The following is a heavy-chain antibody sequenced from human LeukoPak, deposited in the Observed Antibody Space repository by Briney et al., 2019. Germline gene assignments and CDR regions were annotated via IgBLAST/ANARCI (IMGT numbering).Heavy chain of an antibody. Sequence: ASVKVSCKASGYNLISNFMHWGRQAPGQGLEWMGIINPNGGSGSYAQKLRGRVTMTRDRTTSTVYMELSRLRSEDTAIYYCARKDIVVGGPDYWGQGTLVTVSS. CDR3: ARKDIVVGGPDY. J-gene: IGHJ4*02. V-gene: IGHV1-46*04. CDR2: INPNGGSG. CDR1: GYNLISNF. D-gene: IGHD2-2*01.